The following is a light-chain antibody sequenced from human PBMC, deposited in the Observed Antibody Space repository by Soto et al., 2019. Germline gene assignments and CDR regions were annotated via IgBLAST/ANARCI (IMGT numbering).Light chain of an antibody. CDR3: QQYGSSPWT. J-gene: IGKJ1*01. CDR1: QTISNY. V-gene: IGKV1-39*01. Sequence: QMSQSPSSLSACVGDRVTITCRASQTISNYLNWYQQKPGKAPKLLIYAASSLQSGVPSRFSGSGSGTDFTLSISSLQPEDFAVYYCQQYGSSPWTFGQGTK. CDR2: AAS.